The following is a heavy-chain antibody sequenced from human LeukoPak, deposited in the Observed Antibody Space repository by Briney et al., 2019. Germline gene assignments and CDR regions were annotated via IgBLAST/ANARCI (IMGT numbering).Heavy chain of an antibody. J-gene: IGHJ4*02. CDR3: AREALDSSGYYPDY. CDR2: ISAYNGNT. Sequence: ASVKVSCKASGYTFTSYGISWVRQAPGQGLEWMGWISAYNGNTNYAQKLQGRVTMTTDTSASTAYMELRSLRSDDTAVYYCAREALDSSGYYPDYWGQGTLVTVSS. D-gene: IGHD3-22*01. V-gene: IGHV1-18*01. CDR1: GYTFTSYG.